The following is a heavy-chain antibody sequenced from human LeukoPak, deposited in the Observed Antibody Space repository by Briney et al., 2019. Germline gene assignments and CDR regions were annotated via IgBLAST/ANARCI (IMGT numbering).Heavy chain of an antibody. CDR2: INYSGNT. CDR1: GGSIIGSTYY. J-gene: IGHJ4*02. CDR3: ARGYDY. Sequence: SETLSLTCTVSGGSIIGSTYYRGWIRQPPGKGLDWIGIINYSGNTYYNPSLRSRVTRSVDTSKNQFSLNRNSMTASDTPVYYCARGYDYWGRGTLVTVS. V-gene: IGHV4-39*01. D-gene: IGHD3-22*01.